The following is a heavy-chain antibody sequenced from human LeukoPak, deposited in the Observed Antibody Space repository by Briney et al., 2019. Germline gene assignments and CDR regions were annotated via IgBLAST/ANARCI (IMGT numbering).Heavy chain of an antibody. V-gene: IGHV3-30*18. CDR3: AKESRYGSGSYLDY. CDR2: ISYDGSNK. Sequence: PGGSLRLSCAASGFTFSSYGMHWVRQAPGKGLEWVAVISYDGSNKYYADSVKGRFTISRDNSKNTLYLQMNSLRAEDTAVYYCAKESRYGSGSYLDYWGQGTLVTVSS. CDR1: GFTFSSYG. D-gene: IGHD3-10*01. J-gene: IGHJ4*02.